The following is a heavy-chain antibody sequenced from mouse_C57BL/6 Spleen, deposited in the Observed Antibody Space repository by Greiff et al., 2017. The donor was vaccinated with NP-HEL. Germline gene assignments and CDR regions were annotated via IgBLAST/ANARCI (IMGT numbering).Heavy chain of an antibody. CDR1: GFTFSSYA. J-gene: IGHJ2*01. CDR2: ISDGGSYT. V-gene: IGHV5-4*03. CDR3: ARRDFDY. Sequence: EVNVVESGGGLVKPGGSLKLSCAASGFTFSSYAMSWVRQTPEKRLEWVATISDGGSYTYYPDNVKGRFTISRDNAKNNLYLQMSHLKSEDTAMYYCARRDFDYWGQGTTLTVSS.